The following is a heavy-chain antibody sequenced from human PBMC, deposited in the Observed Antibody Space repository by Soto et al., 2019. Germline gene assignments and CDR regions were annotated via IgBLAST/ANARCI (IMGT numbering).Heavy chain of an antibody. D-gene: IGHD4-17*01. CDR1: GGTFSSYT. CDR2: IIPILGIA. CDR3: AREAGYGDYAFVY. J-gene: IGHJ4*02. V-gene: IGHV1-69*04. Sequence: SVKVSCKASGGTFSSYTISWVRQAPGQGLEWMGRIIPILGIANYAQKFQGRVTITADKSTSTAYMELSSLRSEDTAVYYCAREAGYGDYAFVYWGQGTLVTVSS.